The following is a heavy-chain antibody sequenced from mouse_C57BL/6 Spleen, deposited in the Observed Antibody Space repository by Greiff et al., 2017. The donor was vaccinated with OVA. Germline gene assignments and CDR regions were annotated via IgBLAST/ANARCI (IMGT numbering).Heavy chain of an antibody. V-gene: IGHV1-52*01. CDR3: ARDFVYYGSSSAMDY. CDR2: IDPSDSET. Sequence: QVQLQQPGAELVRPGSSVKLSCKASGYTFTSYWMHWVKQRPIQGLEWIGNIDPSDSETHYNQKFKDKATLTVDKSSSTAYMQLSSLTSEDSAVYYCARDFVYYGSSSAMDYWGQGTSVTVSS. D-gene: IGHD1-1*01. J-gene: IGHJ4*01. CDR1: GYTFTSYW.